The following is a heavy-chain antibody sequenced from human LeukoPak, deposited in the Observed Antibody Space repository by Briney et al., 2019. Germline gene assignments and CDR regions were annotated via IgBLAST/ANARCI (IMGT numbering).Heavy chain of an antibody. J-gene: IGHJ5*02. V-gene: IGHV6-1*01. CDR2: TYYRSKWYN. CDR3: ARSENPTIAAADLRVFDP. D-gene: IGHD6-13*01. Sequence: SQTLSLTCAISGDSVSSNSAAWNWIRQSPSRGLEWLGRTYYRSKWYNDYAVSVKSRLTINTDTSKNMFSLQLNSVTPEDTAVYYCARSENPTIAAADLRVFDPWGQGTLVTVSS. CDR1: GDSVSSNSAA.